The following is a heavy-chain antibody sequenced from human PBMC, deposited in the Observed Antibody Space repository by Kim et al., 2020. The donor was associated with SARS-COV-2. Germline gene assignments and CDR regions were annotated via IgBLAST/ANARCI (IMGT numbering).Heavy chain of an antibody. CDR2: ISSSSSYI. D-gene: IGHD3-22*01. J-gene: IGHJ5*02. CDR3: ARDQSPSSYYYDTSAPGWFDP. CDR1: GFTFSSYS. Sequence: GGSLRLSCAASGFTFSSYSMNWVRQAPGKGLEWVSSISSSSSYIYYADSVKGRFTISRDNAKNSLYLQMNSLRAEDTAVYYCARDQSPSSYYYDTSAPGWFDPWGEGTLVTVSS. V-gene: IGHV3-21*01.